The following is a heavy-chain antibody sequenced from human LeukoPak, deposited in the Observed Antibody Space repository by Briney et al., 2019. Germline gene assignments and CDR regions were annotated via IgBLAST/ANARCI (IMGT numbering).Heavy chain of an antibody. CDR3: AKDRRITMIVVSLGY. CDR1: GFTFSSYA. J-gene: IGHJ4*02. V-gene: IGHV3-23*01. Sequence: PGGSLRLSCAASGFTFSSYAMSWVRQAPGKGLEWVSAISGSGGSTYYADSVKGRFTISRDNSKNTLYLRMNSLRAEDTAVYYCAKDRRITMIVVSLGYWGQGTLVTVSS. CDR2: ISGSGGST. D-gene: IGHD3-22*01.